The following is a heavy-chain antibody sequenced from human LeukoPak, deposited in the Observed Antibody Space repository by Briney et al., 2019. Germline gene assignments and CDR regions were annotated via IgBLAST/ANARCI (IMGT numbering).Heavy chain of an antibody. J-gene: IGHJ5*01. V-gene: IGHV3-74*01. D-gene: IGHD5-18*01. Sequence: GGPLRLSCAASGFTFGRYWMHGVRQVPEKGLMGVSRINSDGSSTNYVDAVKGRFTISRDNAKNTLYLQMNSLRAVDTAVYYCGRGDGSYGYWDSWGQGTLVTVSS. CDR2: INSDGSST. CDR1: GFTFGRYW. CDR3: GRGDGSYGYWDS.